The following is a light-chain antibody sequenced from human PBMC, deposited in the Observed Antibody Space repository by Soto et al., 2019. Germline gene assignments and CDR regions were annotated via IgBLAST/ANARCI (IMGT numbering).Light chain of an antibody. CDR2: EVS. V-gene: IGLV2-14*01. CDR1: SSDIGNYNY. J-gene: IGLJ2*01. CDR3: SSYTNGNTAVA. Sequence: QSALTQPASVSGSPGQSITISCTGSSSDIGNYNYVSWYQQHPGKAPKLMPFEVSHRPSGVSNRFSGSKSGNTASLTISGLQAEDEADYYCSSYTNGNTAVAFGGGTKVTVL.